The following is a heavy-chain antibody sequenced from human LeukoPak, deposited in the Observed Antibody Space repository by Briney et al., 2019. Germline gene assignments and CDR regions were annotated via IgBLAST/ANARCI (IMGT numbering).Heavy chain of an antibody. CDR2: IYYSGST. Sequence: SETLSLTCAVYGGSFSGYYWSWIRQHPGKGLEWIGYIYYSGSTYYNPSLKSRVTISVDTSKNQFSLKLSSVTAADTAVYYCARGPFSPDSSGYMNVWGQGTTVTVSS. CDR3: ARGPFSPDSSGYMNV. D-gene: IGHD3-22*01. J-gene: IGHJ6*02. V-gene: IGHV4-31*11. CDR1: GGSFSGYY.